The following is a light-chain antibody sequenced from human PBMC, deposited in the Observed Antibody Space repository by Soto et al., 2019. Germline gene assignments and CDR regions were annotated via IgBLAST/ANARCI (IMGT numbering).Light chain of an antibody. J-gene: IGLJ1*01. Sequence: QSVLTQPPSVSGSPGQSVAISCTGTSRDVGSYNRVAWYQQPPGTAPKLMISEVNNRPSGVPDRFSGSKSGSTASLTISGLQAEDEADYYRSSYTSSNTYVFGTGTKVTVL. CDR2: EVN. CDR1: SRDVGSYNR. V-gene: IGLV2-18*02. CDR3: SSYTSSNTYV.